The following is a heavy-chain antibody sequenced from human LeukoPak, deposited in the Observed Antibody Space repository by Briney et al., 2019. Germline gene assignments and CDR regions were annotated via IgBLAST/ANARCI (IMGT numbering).Heavy chain of an antibody. CDR2: ISWNSGSI. V-gene: IGHV3-9*01. D-gene: IGHD2-8*01. J-gene: IGHJ4*02. Sequence: GGSLRLSCAASGFTFDDYAMPWVRRAPGKGLGWGSGISWNSGSIGYADSVKGRFTIYRDNAKNSLYLQMNSLRAEDTALYYCAPITLMVPGLDWGQGTLVTVSS. CDR3: APITLMVPGLD. CDR1: GFTFDDYA.